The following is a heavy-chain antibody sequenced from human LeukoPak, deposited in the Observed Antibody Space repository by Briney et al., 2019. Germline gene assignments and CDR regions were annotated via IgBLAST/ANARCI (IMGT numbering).Heavy chain of an antibody. V-gene: IGHV3-23*01. J-gene: IGHJ4*02. D-gene: IGHD1-14*01. CDR2: ISGSGGST. CDR3: ARVYRRYFDY. CDR1: GFTFSSYA. Sequence: GGSLRLSCAASGFTFSSYAMSWVRQAPGKGLEWVSAISGSGGSTYYADSVKGRFTISRDNAKNSLYLQMNSLRAEDTAVYYCARVYRRYFDYWGQGTLVTVSS.